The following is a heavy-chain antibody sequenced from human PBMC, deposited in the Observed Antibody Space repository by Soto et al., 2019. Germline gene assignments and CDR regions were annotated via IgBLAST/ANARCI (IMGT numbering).Heavy chain of an antibody. D-gene: IGHD5-18*01. CDR2: INHSGST. J-gene: IGHJ4*02. CDR1: GGSFSGYY. Sequence: SETLSLTCAVYGGSFSGYYWSWIRQPPGKGLEWIGEINHSGSTNYNPSLKSRVTISVDTSKNQFSLKLSSVTAADTAVYYCARGIQLWKSEEFGRIGYIDYWGQGTPVTVSS. CDR3: ARGIQLWKSEEFGRIGYIDY. V-gene: IGHV4-34*01.